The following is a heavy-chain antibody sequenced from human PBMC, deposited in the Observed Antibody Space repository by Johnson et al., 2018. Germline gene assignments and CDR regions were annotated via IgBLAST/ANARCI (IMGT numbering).Heavy chain of an antibody. CDR2: IYPGDSDT. D-gene: IGHD4-17*01. Sequence: EVQLLESGAEVKKPGESLKISCKGSGYSFTIYWIGWVRQMPGKGLEWMGIIYPGDSDTRYSPSFQGQVTISADKSISTAYLQWSSLKASDTSMYYCASHYGDYYYYYYGMDVWGQGTTVTVSS. J-gene: IGHJ6*02. CDR3: ASHYGDYYYYYYGMDV. V-gene: IGHV5-51*01. CDR1: GYSFTIYW.